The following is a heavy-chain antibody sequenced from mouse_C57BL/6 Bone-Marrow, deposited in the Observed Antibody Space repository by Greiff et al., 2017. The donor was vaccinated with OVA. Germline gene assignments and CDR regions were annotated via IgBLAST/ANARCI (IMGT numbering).Heavy chain of an antibody. D-gene: IGHD1-1*01. Sequence: VQLKQPGAELVRPGTSVKLSCKASGYTFTSYWMHWVKQRPGQGLEWIGVIDPSDSYTNYNQKFKGKATLTVDTSSSTAYMQLSSLTSEDSAVYYCARKGYGSIYWYFDVWGTGTTVTVSS. J-gene: IGHJ1*03. CDR1: GYTFTSYW. CDR3: ARKGYGSIYWYFDV. CDR2: IDPSDSYT. V-gene: IGHV1-59*01.